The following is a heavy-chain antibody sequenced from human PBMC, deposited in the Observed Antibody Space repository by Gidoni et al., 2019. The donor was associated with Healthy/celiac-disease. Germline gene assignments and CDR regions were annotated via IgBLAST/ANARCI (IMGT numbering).Heavy chain of an antibody. Sequence: EVQLVESGGGLVQPGGSLRLSSAASGFTFSSYWMSWVRQDPGKGLEWVDNIKQDGSEKYYVDSVKGRFTISRDNAKNSLYLQMNSLRAEDTAVYYCASSYSSGWSYFDYWGQGTLVTVSS. CDR1: GFTFSSYW. J-gene: IGHJ4*02. D-gene: IGHD6-19*01. CDR2: IKQDGSEK. V-gene: IGHV3-7*03. CDR3: ASSYSSGWSYFDY.